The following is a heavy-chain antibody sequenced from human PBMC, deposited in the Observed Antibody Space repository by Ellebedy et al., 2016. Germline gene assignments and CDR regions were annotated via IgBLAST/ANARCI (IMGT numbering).Heavy chain of an antibody. CDR3: AREPHGKYFDY. CDR1: GYTFTSYY. Sequence: ASVKVSCXASGYTFTSYYMHWVRQAPGQGLEWMGWINFNSGDTHYAQKFQGRVTMTRDTSISTAYMELSGLRSDDTAVYFCAREPHGKYFDYWGQGALVTVSS. J-gene: IGHJ4*02. V-gene: IGHV1-2*02. CDR2: INFNSGDT.